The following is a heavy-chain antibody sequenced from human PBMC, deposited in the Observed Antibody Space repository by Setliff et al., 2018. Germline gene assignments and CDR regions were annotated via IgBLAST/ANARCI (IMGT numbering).Heavy chain of an antibody. J-gene: IGHJ6*03. CDR3: ATNPRKGRSGGYYYDDPYYYYMDV. V-gene: IGHV3-30*02. D-gene: IGHD3-22*01. Sequence: GGSLRLSCGASGFTFSRHGMHWVRQAPDKGLEWVTFIWYDGSNKHYADSVKGRFTVSRDNSKNSLYLQVNSLRAEDTAVYYCATNPRKGRSGGYYYDDPYYYYMDVWGKGTTVTVSS. CDR1: GFTFSRHG. CDR2: IWYDGSNK.